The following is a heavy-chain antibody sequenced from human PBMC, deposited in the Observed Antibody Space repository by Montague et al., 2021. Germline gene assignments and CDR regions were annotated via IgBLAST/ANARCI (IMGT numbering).Heavy chain of an antibody. D-gene: IGHD3-22*01. CDR3: ARVAAWGYYDTSGPNWFDP. J-gene: IGHJ5*02. CDR1: GGSISSNNW. CDR2: IFHNGST. Sequence: SETLSLTCTVSGGSISSNNWWTWVSQPPGRGLEWIGEIFHNGSTTYSPPLKSRVTISMDKSKNQFSLKLTSVTAADTAVYYCARVAAWGYYDTSGPNWFDPWGQGTLVTVSS. V-gene: IGHV4-4*02.